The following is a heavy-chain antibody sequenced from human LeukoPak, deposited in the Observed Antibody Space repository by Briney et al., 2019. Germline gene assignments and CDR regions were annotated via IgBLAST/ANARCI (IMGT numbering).Heavy chain of an antibody. Sequence: SEPLSLTCAVYGGSFSGYYWSWIRQPPGKGLEWIGSIYYSGSTYYNASLKSRVTISIDTSKNQISLRLTSVTAADTAMYYCARQTGSGLFTLPGGQGTLVTVSS. J-gene: IGHJ4*02. D-gene: IGHD3/OR15-3a*01. CDR3: ARQTGSGLFTLP. CDR1: GGSFSGYY. V-gene: IGHV4-34*01. CDR2: IYYSGST.